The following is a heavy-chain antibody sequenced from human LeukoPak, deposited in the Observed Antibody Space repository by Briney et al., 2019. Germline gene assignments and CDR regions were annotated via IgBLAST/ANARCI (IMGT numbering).Heavy chain of an antibody. V-gene: IGHV3-30-3*01. CDR3: ARSTVITDYFDY. Sequence: GGSLRLSCTASGFTFSSYAMHWVRQAPGKGLEWVAVISYDGSNKYYADSVKGRFTISRDNSKNTLYLQMNSLRAEDTAVYYCARSTVITDYFDYWGQGTLVTVSS. J-gene: IGHJ4*02. D-gene: IGHD4-17*01. CDR2: ISYDGSNK. CDR1: GFTFSSYA.